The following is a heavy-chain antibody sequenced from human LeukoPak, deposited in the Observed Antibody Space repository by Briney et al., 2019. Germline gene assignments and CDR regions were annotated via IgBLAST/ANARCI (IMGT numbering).Heavy chain of an antibody. V-gene: IGHV1-2*02. Sequence: ASVKVSCKASGYSFTAYYIHWVRQAPGQGLEWMGWINPNNGATKYAQTFQGRVTMTRDTSIRTVYMELSRLRSDDRAVYYCARDNDSRDPPHFDYWGQGTLVTVSS. CDR3: ARDNDSRDPPHFDY. J-gene: IGHJ4*02. CDR2: INPNNGAT. CDR1: GYSFTAYY. D-gene: IGHD3-16*01.